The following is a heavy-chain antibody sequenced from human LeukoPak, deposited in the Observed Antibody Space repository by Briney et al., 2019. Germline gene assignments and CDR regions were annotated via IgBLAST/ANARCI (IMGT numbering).Heavy chain of an antibody. Sequence: PGGSPRLSCAASGFTVSSNYMSWVRQAPGKGLEWVSIIYSGGSTYYADSVKGRFTISRDNSKNTLYLQMNSLRAEDTAVYYCARASTVTRGNYYYYGMDVWGQGTTVTVSS. CDR3: ARASTVTRGNYYYYGMDV. D-gene: IGHD4-17*01. V-gene: IGHV3-66*01. J-gene: IGHJ6*02. CDR2: IYSGGST. CDR1: GFTVSSNY.